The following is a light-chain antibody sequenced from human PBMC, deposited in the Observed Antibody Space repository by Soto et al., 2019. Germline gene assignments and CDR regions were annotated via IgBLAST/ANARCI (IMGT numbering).Light chain of an antibody. CDR2: DVS. Sequence: QSVLTQPASVSGSPGQSITISCSGTSSDVGDSYYVSWYQQYPGKAPQLIIYDVSNRPSGVSPRFSGSTTGNTASLTISGLQAEDDATYYCASYTDASRGVFGGGTQLTVL. CDR1: SSDVGDSYY. J-gene: IGLJ7*01. V-gene: IGLV2-14*03. CDR3: ASYTDASRGV.